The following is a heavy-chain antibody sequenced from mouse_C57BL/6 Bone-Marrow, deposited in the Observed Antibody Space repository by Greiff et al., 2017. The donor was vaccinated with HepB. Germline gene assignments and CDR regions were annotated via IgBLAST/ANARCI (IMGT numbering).Heavy chain of an antibody. J-gene: IGHJ2*01. CDR2: ISNGGSYT. CDR1: GFTFSSYA. V-gene: IGHV5-4*03. Sequence: EVKLMESGGGLVKPGGSLKLSCAASGFTFSSYAMSWVRQTPEKRLEWVATISNGGSYTYYPDNVKGRFTISRDNANNNLYLQMSHLKSEDTAMYYCARILLCLFDYWGHGTTLTVSS. CDR3: ARILLCLFDY. D-gene: IGHD2-1*01.